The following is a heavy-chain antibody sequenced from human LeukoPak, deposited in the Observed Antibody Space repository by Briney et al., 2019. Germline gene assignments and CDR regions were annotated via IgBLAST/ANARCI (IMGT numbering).Heavy chain of an antibody. D-gene: IGHD6-13*01. J-gene: IGHJ4*02. CDR3: ARKSMAAVGTFDY. CDR1: GYTFTCYF. V-gene: IGHV1-2*02. Sequence: ASVKVSCKASGYTFTCYFMHWVRQAAGQGLEWMGWINPNTGDKRYAQKFQGRVTMTRDTSISTAYLELSRLRSDDTAVYYCARKSMAAVGTFDYWRQGTLVTVSS. CDR2: INPNTGDK.